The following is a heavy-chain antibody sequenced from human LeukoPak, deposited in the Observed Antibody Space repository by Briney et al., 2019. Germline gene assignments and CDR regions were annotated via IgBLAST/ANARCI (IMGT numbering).Heavy chain of an antibody. CDR2: NRVHNGDT. V-gene: IGHV1-18*01. Sequence: GAAVKVSCKASGYMFAVFRITWVRQAPGQGLEWMGSNRVHNGDTNYAQKFQGRLTMTTDTSATTAYMELRSLKSDDTAVYYCARDQYDVGVAFDFWGQGTMVTVSS. CDR1: GYMFAVFR. J-gene: IGHJ3*01. D-gene: IGHD1-26*01. CDR3: ARDQYDVGVAFDF.